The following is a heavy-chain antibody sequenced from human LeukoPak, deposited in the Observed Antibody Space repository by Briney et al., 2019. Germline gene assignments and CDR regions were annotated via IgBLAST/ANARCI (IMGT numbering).Heavy chain of an antibody. J-gene: IGHJ4*02. CDR3: AKEYSGYDFDY. V-gene: IGHV3-23*01. CDR1: GFTLRSYD. D-gene: IGHD5-12*01. CDR2: TSGSGGNT. Sequence: GGSLRLSCAASGFTLRSYDMSWVRQAPGKGLEWVAATSGSGGNTYYADSVKGQFTISRGNSKNTLYLQMNSLRAEDTAVYYCAKEYSGYDFDYWGQGTLVTVSS.